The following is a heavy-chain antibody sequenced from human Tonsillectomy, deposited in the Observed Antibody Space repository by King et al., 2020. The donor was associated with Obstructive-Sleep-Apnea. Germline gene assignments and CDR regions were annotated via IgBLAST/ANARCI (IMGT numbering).Heavy chain of an antibody. CDR1: GFTFSNYA. Sequence: VQLVESGGGVVQPGRSLRLSCAASGFTFSNYAMHWVRQAPGKGLEWVAVLSYDGSNKYYADSVKGRFTISRDNSKNTLNLQMNSLRDEDTAVYSCAREAKTPRGYYFDQWGQGTLVTVSS. J-gene: IGHJ4*02. CDR3: AREAKTPRGYYFDQ. CDR2: LSYDGSNK. D-gene: IGHD3-16*01. V-gene: IGHV3-30*04.